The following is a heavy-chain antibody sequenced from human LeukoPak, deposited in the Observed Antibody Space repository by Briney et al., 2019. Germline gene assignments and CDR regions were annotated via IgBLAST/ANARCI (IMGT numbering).Heavy chain of an antibody. CDR3: ARVRYYYDSSGYYPYFDY. V-gene: IGHV1-2*02. CDR1: GYTFTGYY. Sequence: GASVKVSCKVSGYTFTGYYMHWVRQAPGQGLEWMGWINPNSGGTNYAQKFQGRVTMTRDTSISTAYMELSRLRSDDTAVYYCARVRYYYDSSGYYPYFDYWGQGTLVTVSS. D-gene: IGHD3-22*01. CDR2: INPNSGGT. J-gene: IGHJ4*02.